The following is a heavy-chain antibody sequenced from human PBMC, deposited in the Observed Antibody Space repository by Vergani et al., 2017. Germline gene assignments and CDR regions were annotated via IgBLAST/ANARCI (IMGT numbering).Heavy chain of an antibody. CDR3: ARDPLYSTTWPFLLLDMDV. Sequence: QVQLQESGPGLVRPSQTLSLTCTVSGGSISSGSYYWSWFRQPAGKGLEWIGRFYTGEGTSYNPSLKSRVTISVDTSKNQFSLQLSSVTAADTAVYYCARDPLYSTTWPFLLLDMDVWGQGTTVTVSS. V-gene: IGHV4-61*02. CDR2: FYTGEGT. J-gene: IGHJ6*02. D-gene: IGHD6-13*01. CDR1: GGSISSGSYY.